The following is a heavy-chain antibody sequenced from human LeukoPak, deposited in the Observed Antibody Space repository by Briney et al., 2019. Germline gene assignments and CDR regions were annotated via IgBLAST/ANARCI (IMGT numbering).Heavy chain of an antibody. CDR3: ARETDSTLFDY. CDR1: GFTFSSYE. Sequence: AGGSLRLSCAASGFTFSSYEMNWVRQAPGKGLEWVSYISSSGSTVYYADSVKGRFTISRDNAKNSLYLQMNSLRAEDTAVYYCARETDSTLFDYWGQGTLVTVSS. V-gene: IGHV3-48*03. CDR2: ISSSGSTV. J-gene: IGHJ4*02. D-gene: IGHD2-2*01.